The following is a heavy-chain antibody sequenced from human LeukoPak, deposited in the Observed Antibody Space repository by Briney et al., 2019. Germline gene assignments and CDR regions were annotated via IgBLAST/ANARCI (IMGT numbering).Heavy chain of an antibody. V-gene: IGHV4-59*12. Sequence: SETLSLTCAVYGGSFSGYCWSWIRQPPGKGLEWIGYIYYSGSTNYNPSLKSRVTISVDTSKNQFSLKLSSVTAADTAVYYCAKDLPVADTGWGQGTLVTVSS. CDR2: IYYSGST. CDR3: AKDLPVADTG. CDR1: GGSFSGYC. D-gene: IGHD6-19*01. J-gene: IGHJ4*02.